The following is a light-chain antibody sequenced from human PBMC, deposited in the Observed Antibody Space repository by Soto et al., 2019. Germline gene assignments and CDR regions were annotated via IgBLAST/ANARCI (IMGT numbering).Light chain of an antibody. V-gene: IGKV3-15*01. J-gene: IGKJ1*01. Sequence: EIVMTQSPVTLSVSPGERATLSCRASQNISRSLAWYQQKPGQGPSLLIYGTSTWAGGVPARFSGGGSGTEFTLTITSLQSEDFAVYYWHQYNGLPRTCGQGTKVEI. CDR2: GTS. CDR1: QNISRS. CDR3: HQYNGLPRT.